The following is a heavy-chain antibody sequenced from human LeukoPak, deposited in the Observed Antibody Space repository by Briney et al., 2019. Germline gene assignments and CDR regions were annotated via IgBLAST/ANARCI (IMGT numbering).Heavy chain of an antibody. CDR1: GGSISSSNW. J-gene: IGHJ4*02. CDR3: ASAGGTGYYFDY. V-gene: IGHV4-4*02. D-gene: IGHD3/OR15-3a*01. Sequence: PSETLSLTCAVSGGSISSSNWWSWVRQPPGKGLEWIGEIYHSGSTNYNPSLKSRVTISVDKSKNQFSLKLSSVTAADTAVCYCASAGGTGYYFDYWGQGTLVTVSS. CDR2: IYHSGST.